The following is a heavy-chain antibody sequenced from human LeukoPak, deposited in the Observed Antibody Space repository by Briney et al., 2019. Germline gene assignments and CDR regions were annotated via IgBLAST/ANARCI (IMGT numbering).Heavy chain of an antibody. J-gene: IGHJ6*02. V-gene: IGHV4-34*01. CDR2: INHSGST. CDR3: AGGPHDYYDSSGYYSRYYYYGMDV. D-gene: IGHD3-22*01. CDR1: GGSFSGYY. Sequence: SETLSLTCAVYGGSFSGYYWSWIRQPPGKGLEWIGEINHSGSTNYNPSLKSRVTISVDTSKNQFSLKLSSVTAADTAVYYCAGGPHDYYDSSGYYSRYYYYGMDVWGQGTTVTVSS.